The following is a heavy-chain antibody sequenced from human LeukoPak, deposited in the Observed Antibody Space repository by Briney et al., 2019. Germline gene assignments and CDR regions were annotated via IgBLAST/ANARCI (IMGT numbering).Heavy chain of an antibody. D-gene: IGHD1-20*01. CDR1: GYTFTDCY. V-gene: IGHV1-2*02. CDR3: AGLPRYNWYEPLDY. CDR2: INPNSGGT. Sequence: ASVRVSCTASGYTFTDCYMHWVRQAPGQGLEWMGWINPNSGGTKFAQKFQGRVTMTRDTSINTAYMELSRLTYDDTAVYYCAGLPRYNWYEPLDYWGQGTLVTVSS. J-gene: IGHJ4*02.